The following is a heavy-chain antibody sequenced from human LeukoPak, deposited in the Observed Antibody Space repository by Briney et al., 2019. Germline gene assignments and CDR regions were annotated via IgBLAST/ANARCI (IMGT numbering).Heavy chain of an antibody. V-gene: IGHV1-2*02. CDR2: INPDSGGT. D-gene: IGHD3-22*01. CDR1: GYTFTGYY. J-gene: IGHJ4*02. CDR3: ARDPYYYDSGGYYHPNYYFDY. Sequence: GASVKVSCKASGYTFTGYYMHWVRQAPGQGLEWMGWINPDSGGTNYAQKFQGRVTMTRDTSISTAYMEVSRLRSDDTAVYYCARDPYYYDSGGYYHPNYYFDYWGQGTPVTVSS.